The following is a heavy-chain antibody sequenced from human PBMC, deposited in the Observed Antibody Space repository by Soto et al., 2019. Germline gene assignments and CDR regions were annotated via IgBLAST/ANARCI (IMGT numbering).Heavy chain of an antibody. CDR1: GGTFSCYA. Sequence: EASANVGCKAYGGTFSCYAISSLRQAPEQGLEWMGGIIPIFGTANYAQKFQGRGTITADESTSTAYRELSSLRSEDTAVYYCASSGRSFEWLPHSSHYFDYWGQGTLVTVTS. CDR3: ASSGRSFEWLPHSSHYFDY. V-gene: IGHV1-69*13. D-gene: IGHD3-3*01. CDR2: IIPIFGTA. J-gene: IGHJ4*02.